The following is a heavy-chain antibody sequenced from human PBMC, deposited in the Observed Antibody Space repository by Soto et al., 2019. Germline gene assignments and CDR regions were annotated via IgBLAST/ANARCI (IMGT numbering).Heavy chain of an antibody. CDR3: TTEEAAGTGY. CDR1: GFTFSNAW. Sequence: EVQLVESGGGVVKPGGSLRLSCAASGFTFSNAWMNWVRQAPGKGLEWVGRIKSKTDGGTTEYAAPVKGRFTISRDDSKDTLYLQINSLKPEDTAVYYCTTEEAAGTGYWGQGTLVIDSS. V-gene: IGHV3-15*07. D-gene: IGHD6-13*01. J-gene: IGHJ4*02. CDR2: IKSKTDGGTT.